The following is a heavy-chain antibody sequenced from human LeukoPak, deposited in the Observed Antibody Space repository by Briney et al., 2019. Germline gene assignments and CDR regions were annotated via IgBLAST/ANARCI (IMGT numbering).Heavy chain of an antibody. J-gene: IGHJ4*02. CDR2: INWNGGST. Sequence: GGSLRLSCVASGFTLEDYGMSWVRQAPGKGLEWVSGINWNGGSTGYADSVKGRFTISRDNAKNSPYLQMNSLRAEDTALYYCARGYFVRNDYWGQGTLVTVSS. CDR1: GFTLEDYG. D-gene: IGHD3-10*02. CDR3: ARGYFVRNDY. V-gene: IGHV3-20*04.